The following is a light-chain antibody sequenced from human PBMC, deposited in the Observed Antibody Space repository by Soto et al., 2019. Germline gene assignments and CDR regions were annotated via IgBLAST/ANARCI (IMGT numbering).Light chain of an antibody. Sequence: EIVMTQSPATLSVSPGERATLSCRASQSVNSNLAWYQQKPGQAPRLLIYGASTRATGVPARFSGSGSGTEFTLTISSLQSEDFAVYYCQQYNNWRTFSPGTKVDIK. V-gene: IGKV3-15*01. CDR2: GAS. CDR1: QSVNSN. CDR3: QQYNNWRT. J-gene: IGKJ3*01.